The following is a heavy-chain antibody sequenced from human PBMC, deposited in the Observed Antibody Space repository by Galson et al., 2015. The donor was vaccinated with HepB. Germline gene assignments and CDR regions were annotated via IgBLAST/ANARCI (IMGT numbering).Heavy chain of an antibody. CDR1: GFTFSSYA. CDR2: ISSNRGST. Sequence: SLRLSCAASGFTFSSYAMHWVRQAPGKGLEYVSAISSNRGSTYYADSVKGRFTISRDNSKNTLYLQMSSLRAENTAVYYCVKEQWVGDTMVRGSTHYGMDVWGQGTTVTVSS. V-gene: IGHV3-64D*06. J-gene: IGHJ6*02. CDR3: VKEQWVGDTMVRGSTHYGMDV. D-gene: IGHD3-10*01.